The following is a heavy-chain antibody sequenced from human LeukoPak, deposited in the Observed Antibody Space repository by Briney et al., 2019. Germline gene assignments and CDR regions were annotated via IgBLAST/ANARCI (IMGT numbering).Heavy chain of an antibody. V-gene: IGHV3-23*01. CDR1: GFTFNSYA. Sequence: SAGSLRLSCAASGFTFNSYAMSWVRQAPGKGLEWVSGISGSDGHTYYANSVKGRFTVSRDNSKNTLYLQMNSLRAEDTAVYYCAKGPPSTMIVVVTRPKYFQHWGQGTLVTVSS. CDR2: ISGSDGHT. CDR3: AKGPPSTMIVVVTRPKYFQH. J-gene: IGHJ1*01. D-gene: IGHD3-22*01.